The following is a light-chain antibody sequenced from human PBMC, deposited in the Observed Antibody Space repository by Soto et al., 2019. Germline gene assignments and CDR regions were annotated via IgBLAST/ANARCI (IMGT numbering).Light chain of an antibody. CDR2: DVS. CDR1: QAIRSD. J-gene: IGKJ4*01. Sequence: EIVMTQSPVALSVSPGERATLSCRASQAIRSDLAWYQQKPGKAPRLLISDVSTRATGIPARFNGSGSGTEFTLAISSLQFEDFAVYYCHQYNTSPLTFGGGTKLEIK. CDR3: HQYNTSPLT. V-gene: IGKV3-15*01.